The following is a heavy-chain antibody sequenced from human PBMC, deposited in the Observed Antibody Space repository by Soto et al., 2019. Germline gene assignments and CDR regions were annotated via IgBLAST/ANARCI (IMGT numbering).Heavy chain of an antibody. J-gene: IGHJ6*02. Sequence: PSETLSLTCTVSGGSISSGGYYWSWIRQHPGKGLEWIGYIYYSGSTYYNPSLKSRVTISVDTSKNQFSLKLSSVTAADTAVYYCARDQAYYDILTGYGGTDVWGQGTTVTVSS. CDR3: ARDQAYYDILTGYGGTDV. D-gene: IGHD3-9*01. V-gene: IGHV4-31*03. CDR2: IYYSGST. CDR1: GGSISSGGYY.